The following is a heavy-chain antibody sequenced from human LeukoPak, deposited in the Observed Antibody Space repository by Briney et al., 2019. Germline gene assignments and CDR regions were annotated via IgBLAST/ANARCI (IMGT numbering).Heavy chain of an antibody. CDR2: INWDGGST. J-gene: IGHJ4*02. Sequence: PGGSLRLSCAASGFTFDDYGMSWVRQAPAKGLELVSGINWDGGSTGYADSVKGRFTISTDNAKNSLYLQMNSLRAEDTALYYCARADYGDYVYYFDYWGQGTLVTVSS. D-gene: IGHD4-17*01. CDR3: ARADYGDYVYYFDY. CDR1: GFTFDDYG. V-gene: IGHV3-20*04.